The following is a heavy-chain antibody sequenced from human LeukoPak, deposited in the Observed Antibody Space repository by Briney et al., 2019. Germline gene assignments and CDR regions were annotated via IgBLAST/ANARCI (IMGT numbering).Heavy chain of an antibody. CDR2: SSYTGSP. CDR3: ARGDGYSPGFDT. Sequence: SETLSLTCTVSGASINSYHWSWIRQPPGKALEWIGYSSYTGSPKYTPSLTSRVIMSKDTSKNQISLKLSAVTAADTAVYYCARGDGYSPGFDTWGQGTLVTVSP. J-gene: IGHJ5*02. V-gene: IGHV4-59*01. CDR1: GASINSYH. D-gene: IGHD5-24*01.